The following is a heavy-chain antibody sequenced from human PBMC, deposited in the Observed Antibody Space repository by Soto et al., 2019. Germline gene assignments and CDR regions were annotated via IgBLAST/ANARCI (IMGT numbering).Heavy chain of an antibody. CDR1: GGSFSPYF. CDR3: ARLASGWQYYYFDV. D-gene: IGHD6-19*01. CDR2: INHSGST. V-gene: IGHV4-34*01. J-gene: IGHJ2*01. Sequence: QVQLQQWGAGLLKPSETLSLTCAVYGGSFSPYFWSWIRQPPGKGLEWIGEINHSGSTNYNPSLTRRATLSVDTSKSQVSLKLTSVTAADTAVYYCARLASGWQYYYFDVWGRGTPVTVSS.